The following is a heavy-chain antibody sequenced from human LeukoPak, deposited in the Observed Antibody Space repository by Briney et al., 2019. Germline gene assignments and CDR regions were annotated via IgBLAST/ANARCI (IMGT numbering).Heavy chain of an antibody. D-gene: IGHD6-19*01. Sequence: PGGSLRLSCAASGFTFSSYSMNWVRQAPGKGLEWVSSISSSSSYIYYADSVKGRFTISRDNSKNTLYLQMNSLRAEDTAVYYCAKDQQVSVAGTMKDYWGQGTLVTVSS. CDR2: ISSSSSYI. J-gene: IGHJ4*02. V-gene: IGHV3-21*04. CDR1: GFTFSSYS. CDR3: AKDQQVSVAGTMKDY.